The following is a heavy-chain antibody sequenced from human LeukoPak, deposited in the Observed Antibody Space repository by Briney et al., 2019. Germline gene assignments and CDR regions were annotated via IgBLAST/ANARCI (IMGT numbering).Heavy chain of an antibody. J-gene: IGHJ4*02. Sequence: SETLSLTRTVSGGSISSYYWSWIRQPAGKGLEWIGRIYTSGSTNYNPSLKSRVTMSVDTSKNQFSLKLSSVTAADTAVYYCARQRAYCSSTSCHHFDYWGQGTLVTVSS. CDR1: GGSISSYY. D-gene: IGHD2-2*01. CDR2: IYTSGST. CDR3: ARQRAYCSSTSCHHFDY. V-gene: IGHV4-4*07.